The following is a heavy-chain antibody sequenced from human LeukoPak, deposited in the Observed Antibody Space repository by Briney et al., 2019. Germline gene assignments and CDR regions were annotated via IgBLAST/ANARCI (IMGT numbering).Heavy chain of an antibody. CDR1: GFSFSDLW. V-gene: IGHV3-7*01. CDR3: ARTARAPDY. CDR2: IKHDGTEN. J-gene: IGHJ4*02. Sequence: PGGSLRLSCAASGFSFSDLWMIWVRQAPGKGLEWVANIKHDGTENYYVDSVKGRFTISRDNAKNSLYLQLNSLRAEDTAVYYCARTARAPDYWGQGTLVTVSS. D-gene: IGHD2-21*02.